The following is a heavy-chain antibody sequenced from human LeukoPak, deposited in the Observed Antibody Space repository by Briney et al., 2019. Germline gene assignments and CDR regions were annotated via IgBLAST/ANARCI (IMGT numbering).Heavy chain of an antibody. CDR1: GYTFTAYY. Sequence: GASVKVSCKASGYTFTAYYMHWVRQAPGQGLEWMGWINPNSGGTNYAQKFQGRVTMTRDTSISTTYMELSRLRSDDTAVYYCARGICGSSTSCYSTGFDYWGQGTLVTVSS. D-gene: IGHD2-2*01. CDR2: INPNSGGT. J-gene: IGHJ4*02. V-gene: IGHV1-2*02. CDR3: ARGICGSSTSCYSTGFDY.